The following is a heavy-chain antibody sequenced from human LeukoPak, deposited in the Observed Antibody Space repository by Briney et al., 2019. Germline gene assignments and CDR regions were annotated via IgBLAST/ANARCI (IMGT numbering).Heavy chain of an antibody. CDR2: INPNSGGT. V-gene: IGHV1-2*02. D-gene: IGHD3-9*01. Sequence: ASVKVSCKASGYSFTDYYMHWVRQAPGQGLEWMGWINPNSGGTNYAQKLQGRVAMTTDTSTSTAYMELRSLRSDDTAVYYCARALYDILTGSWFDPWGQGTLVTVSS. J-gene: IGHJ5*02. CDR1: GYSFTDYY. CDR3: ARALYDILTGSWFDP.